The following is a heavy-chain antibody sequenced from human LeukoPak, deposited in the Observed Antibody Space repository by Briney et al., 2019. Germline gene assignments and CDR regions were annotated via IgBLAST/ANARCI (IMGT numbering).Heavy chain of an antibody. V-gene: IGHV3-66*01. D-gene: IGHD6-19*01. Sequence: GGSLRLSCAASGFTVSSNYMGWVRQAPGKGLEWVSVIYSGGDTYYADSVKGRFTITRDNSKNMIYLEMTSLKAEDTAVYYCAKERNLEIAVAGTIFDYWGQGTLVTVSS. CDR2: IYSGGDT. CDR3: AKERNLEIAVAGTIFDY. CDR1: GFTVSSNY. J-gene: IGHJ4*02.